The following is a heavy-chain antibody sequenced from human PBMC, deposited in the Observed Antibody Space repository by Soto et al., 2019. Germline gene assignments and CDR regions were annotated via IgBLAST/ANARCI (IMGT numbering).Heavy chain of an antibody. CDR3: ARHSSITHRPLDY. Sequence: GGSLRLSCAASGFTFRDYYISWIRQAPGKGLEWVSYISSTGSYAKYADSVKGRFTISRENAKNSLYLQMNSLIAEDTAVYYCARHSSITHRPLDYWGQGTPVTVSS. V-gene: IGHV3-11*06. J-gene: IGHJ4*02. D-gene: IGHD1-20*01. CDR2: ISSTGSYA. CDR1: GFTFRDYY.